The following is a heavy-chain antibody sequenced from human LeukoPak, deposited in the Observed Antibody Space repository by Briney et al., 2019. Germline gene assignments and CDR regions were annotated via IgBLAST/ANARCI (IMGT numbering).Heavy chain of an antibody. CDR1: GFTLSDYY. CDR3: ARSGTLWNYPLFDY. V-gene: IGHV3-11*01. J-gene: IGHJ4*02. D-gene: IGHD1-7*01. Sequence: PGGSLRLSCAASGFTLSDYYMRWIRQAPGKGLEWVSYISSSGSTIYYADSVKGQFTISRDNAKNSLYLQMTSLTADNTAVYYCARSGTLWNYPLFDYWGQGTLVTVSS. CDR2: ISSSGSTI.